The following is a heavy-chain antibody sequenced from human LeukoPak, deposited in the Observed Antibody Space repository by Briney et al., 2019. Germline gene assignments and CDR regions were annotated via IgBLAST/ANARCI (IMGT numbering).Heavy chain of an antibody. V-gene: IGHV3-23*01. CDR2: ISGSGGST. CDR1: GFIFSSSA. Sequence: PGGSLRLSCAASGFIFSSSAMSWVRHAPGKGLEWVSAISGSGGSTYYADSAKGRFTISRDNSKNTLYLQMNSLRAEDTAVYYCANGDYAFWGQGTLVTVSS. D-gene: IGHD4-17*01. CDR3: ANGDYAF. J-gene: IGHJ4*02.